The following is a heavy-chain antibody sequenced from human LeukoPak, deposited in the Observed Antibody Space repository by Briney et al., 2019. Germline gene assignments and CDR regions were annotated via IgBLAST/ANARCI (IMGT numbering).Heavy chain of an antibody. D-gene: IGHD1-26*01. V-gene: IGHV3-74*01. CDR2: INSDGSST. CDR3: VRDSGSSEFYFDY. Sequence: GGSLRLSCAASGFTFSSYWMHWVRQAPGKGLVWVSRINSDGSSTSYADSVKGRFTISRDNAKNTLYLQMNSLRAEDTAVYYCVRDSGSSEFYFDYWGQGTLVTVSS. J-gene: IGHJ4*02. CDR1: GFTFSSYW.